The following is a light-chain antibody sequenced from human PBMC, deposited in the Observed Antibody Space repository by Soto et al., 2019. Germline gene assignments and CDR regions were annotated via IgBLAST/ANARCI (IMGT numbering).Light chain of an antibody. CDR1: QSISSS. CDR3: QQRTNRPPIT. V-gene: IGKV3-11*01. CDR2: NTS. J-gene: IGKJ5*01. Sequence: VLKQSPDTLSLPAGERVTLSCMASQSISSSLAWYQKKPGQAPRLPFCNTSNRATGIPARFSGSGSGTDLTLTISGLEPEDFAGYYCQQRTNRPPITFGQGTRLEIK.